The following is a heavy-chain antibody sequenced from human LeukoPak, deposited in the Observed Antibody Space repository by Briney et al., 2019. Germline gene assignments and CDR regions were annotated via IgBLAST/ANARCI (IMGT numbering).Heavy chain of an antibody. CDR2: INHSGST. J-gene: IGHJ3*02. D-gene: IGHD3-22*01. CDR1: GGSFSGYY. CDR3: ARGPPLVIVVINDAEYAFDI. Sequence: RPSETLSLTCAVYGGSFSGYYWSWIRQPPGKGLEWIGEINHSGSTNYNPSLKSRVTISVDTSKNQFSLKLSSVTAADTAVYYCARGPPLVIVVINDAEYAFDIWGQGTMVTVSS. V-gene: IGHV4-34*01.